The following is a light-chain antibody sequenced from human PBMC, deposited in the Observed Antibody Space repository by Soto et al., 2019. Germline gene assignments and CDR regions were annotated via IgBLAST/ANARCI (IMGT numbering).Light chain of an antibody. V-gene: IGKV3-20*01. CDR1: QTVTTSF. CDR3: QQYSTLPHT. Sequence: ENVLTQSPGTLYLSPGEIATLSCRASQTVTTSFFAWYQQKPGQPPRLLIHGISSRATGIPDRFSGSGSGTDFTLTISRLEPEDFVVYYCQQYSTLPHTFGRGTKLEV. J-gene: IGKJ2*01. CDR2: GIS.